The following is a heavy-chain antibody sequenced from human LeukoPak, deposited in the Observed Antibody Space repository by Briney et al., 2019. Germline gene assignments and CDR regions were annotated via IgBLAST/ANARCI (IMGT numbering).Heavy chain of an antibody. D-gene: IGHD2-15*01. Sequence: SETLSLTCTDSGGSISSSDYYWGWIRQPPGKGQEWIGSIYYGGSTYYHPSLKSRVTISVDTSMNQFSLKLSFVTTADTAVYYCARALGYCSGGSCTRGYNWFDRWGQGTLVTVPS. CDR1: GGSISSSDYY. CDR3: ARALGYCSGGSCTRGYNWFDR. V-gene: IGHV4-39*01. J-gene: IGHJ5*02. CDR2: IYYGGST.